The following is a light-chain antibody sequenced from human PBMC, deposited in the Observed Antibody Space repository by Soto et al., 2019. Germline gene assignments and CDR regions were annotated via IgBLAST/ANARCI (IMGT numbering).Light chain of an antibody. J-gene: IGKJ5*01. CDR3: QQSYSIPIT. V-gene: IGKV1-39*01. CDR2: AAS. Sequence: DIQMTQSPSSLSASVGDRVTITCRASQSIGSYLNWYQQQPGRAPNLLIYAASSLQSGVPSRFSASGSGTDFTLTISSLQPEDFATYFCQQSYSIPITFGQGTRLEIK. CDR1: QSIGSY.